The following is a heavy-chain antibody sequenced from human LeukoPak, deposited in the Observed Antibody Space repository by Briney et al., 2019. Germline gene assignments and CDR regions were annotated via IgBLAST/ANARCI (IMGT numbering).Heavy chain of an antibody. CDR2: IYHSGST. CDR3: ARSSSSIAARQRYYYYYYMDV. Sequence: SETLSLTCTVSGYSISSGYYWGWIRQPPGKGLEWIGSIYHSGSTYYNPSLKSRVTISVDTSKNQFSLKLSSVTAADTAVHYCARSSSSIAARQRYYYYYYMDVWGKGTTVTVSS. CDR1: GYSISSGYY. D-gene: IGHD6-6*01. V-gene: IGHV4-38-2*02. J-gene: IGHJ6*03.